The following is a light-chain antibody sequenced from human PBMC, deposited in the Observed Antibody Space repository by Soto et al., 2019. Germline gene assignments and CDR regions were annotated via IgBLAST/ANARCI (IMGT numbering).Light chain of an antibody. Sequence: DIHLTQSPSSLSASVGYRVTITCRSIQAITNNLAWYQQKPGNPPRLLIYEESTLHSGVPSRFSGRKVGTQFILTIDSLQPEDFATYYCQQVKSYPRTFGGGTRWIS. J-gene: IGKJ4*01. V-gene: IGKV1-9*01. CDR1: QAITNN. CDR2: EES. CDR3: QQVKSYPRT.